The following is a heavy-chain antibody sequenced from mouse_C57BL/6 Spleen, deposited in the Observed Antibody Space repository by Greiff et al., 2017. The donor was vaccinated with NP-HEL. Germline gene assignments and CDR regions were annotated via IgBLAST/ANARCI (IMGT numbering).Heavy chain of an antibody. Sequence: QVQLKESGPGLVQPSQSLSITCTVSGFSLTSYGVHWVRQSPGKGLEWLGVIWSGGSTDYNAAFISRLSISKDNSKSQVFFKMNSLQADDTAIYYCAIYYGSSRGYYYAMDYWGQGTSVTVSS. D-gene: IGHD1-1*01. CDR1: GFSLTSYG. V-gene: IGHV2-2*01. CDR2: IWSGGST. CDR3: AIYYGSSRGYYYAMDY. J-gene: IGHJ4*01.